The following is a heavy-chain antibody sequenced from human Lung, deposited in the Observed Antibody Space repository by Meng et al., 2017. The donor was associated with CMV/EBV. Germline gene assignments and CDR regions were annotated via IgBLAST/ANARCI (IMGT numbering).Heavy chain of an antibody. Sequence: SSNLWTWVRQVPGKGLEWIWEIYHSGSTNYNPSLKSRVTISVDKFKNQFSLNLGSFPAPSPSLFYCAGLARLRILKYCGSYCSPPSSW. V-gene: IGHV4-4*02. J-gene: IGHJ5*01. D-gene: IGHD2-21*02. CDR2: IYHSGST. CDR1: SSNL. CDR3: AGLARLRILKYCGSYCSPPSS.